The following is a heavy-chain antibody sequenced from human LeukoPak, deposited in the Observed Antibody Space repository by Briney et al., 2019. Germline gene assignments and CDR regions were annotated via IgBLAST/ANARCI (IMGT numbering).Heavy chain of an antibody. CDR3: AREAVPGGRGDTFDI. J-gene: IGHJ3*02. V-gene: IGHV3-48*03. CDR2: ISGSGTNI. D-gene: IGHD6-19*01. CDR1: GFTFSSFE. Sequence: GGSLRLSCAASGFTFSSFEMNWVRQAPGKGLEWVPYISGSGTNIYYADSVKGRFTISRDNAKNSLSLQMNSLRAEDTAIYYCAREAVPGGRGDTFDIWGQGTMVTVSS.